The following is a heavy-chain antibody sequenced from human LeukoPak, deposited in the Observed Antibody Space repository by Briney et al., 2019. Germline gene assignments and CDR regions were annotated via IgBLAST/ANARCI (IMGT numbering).Heavy chain of an antibody. CDR1: GFTFSGFA. CDR2: ISGTGDNT. V-gene: IGHV3-23*01. Sequence: GGSLRLSCAASGFTFSGFAMSWVRRTPGKGLEWVSGISGTGDNTLYADSVKGRFTISRDNPKNTLYLEMNSLRAEDTAIYYCAKMKGHPLPKYYMDVWGQGTTVTVSS. CDR3: AKMKGHPLPKYYMDV. J-gene: IGHJ6*01. D-gene: IGHD1-26*01.